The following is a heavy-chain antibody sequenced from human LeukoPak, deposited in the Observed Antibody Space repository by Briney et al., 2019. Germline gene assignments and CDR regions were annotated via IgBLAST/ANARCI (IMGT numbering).Heavy chain of an antibody. CDR1: GFILRDYA. CDR2: LRGDGET. V-gene: IGHV3-23*01. CDR3: VKASWVSSADAVL. J-gene: IGHJ4*02. D-gene: IGHD3-16*01. Sequence: GGSLRLSCVASGFILRDYAMSWVRQAPAGGLEWVSSLRGDGETFYTDSVKGRFTLSRDHPRNTVYLQLSNLRVEDTAVYYCVKASWVSSADAVLWGQGTLVTVS.